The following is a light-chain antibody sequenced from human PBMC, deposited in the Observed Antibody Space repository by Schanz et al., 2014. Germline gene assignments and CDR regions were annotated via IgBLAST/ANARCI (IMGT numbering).Light chain of an antibody. V-gene: IGKV3-15*01. CDR3: QQRSNWYT. CDR1: QSITSY. Sequence: EIVMTQSPATLSVSPGERATLSCRASQSITSYLAWYQQKPGQAPRLLIYGASNRATGIATRFSGSGFGTEFTLTISGLQSEDFAVYYCQQRSNWYTFGQGTKLEIK. CDR2: GAS. J-gene: IGKJ2*01.